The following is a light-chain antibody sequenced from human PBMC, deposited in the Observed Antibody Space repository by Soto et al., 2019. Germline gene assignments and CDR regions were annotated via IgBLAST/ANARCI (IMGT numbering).Light chain of an antibody. CDR1: SSDVGGYNY. CDR2: EVT. J-gene: IGLJ1*01. CDR3: SSFAGTLFYV. Sequence: QSVLTQPPSASGSPGQSVTISCTGTSSDVGGYNYVSWYQQHPGKAPKLMIHEVTRRPSGVPDRFSGSKSGNTASLTVSGLQAEDEADYFCSSFAGTLFYVFGTGTKVTVL. V-gene: IGLV2-8*01.